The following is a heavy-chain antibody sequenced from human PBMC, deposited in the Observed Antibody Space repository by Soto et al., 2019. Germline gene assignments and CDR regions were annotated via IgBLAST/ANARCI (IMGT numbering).Heavy chain of an antibody. CDR3: ARDPSPYTSGWYGIDF. Sequence: GGSLRLSCTASGFMFSAYAMLWVRQAPGKGLEWVAAMSYDGTNTYYADSVKGRFTISRDNSKNTLFLQMSSLTADDSAVYYCARDPSPYTSGWYGIDFWGLGTLVTVS. D-gene: IGHD6-19*01. J-gene: IGHJ4*01. V-gene: IGHV3-30-3*01. CDR1: GFMFSAYA. CDR2: MSYDGTNT.